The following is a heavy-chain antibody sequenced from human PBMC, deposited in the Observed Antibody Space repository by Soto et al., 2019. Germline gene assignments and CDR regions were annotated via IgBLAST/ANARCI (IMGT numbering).Heavy chain of an antibody. Sequence: QVQLQESGPGLVKPSQTPSLTCTVSGGSISSGGYYWSWIRQHPGKGLEWIGYIYYSGSTYYNPSLKSRVTISVDTSKNQFSLKLSSVTAADTAVYYCARVGIAAAGTKYNWFDPWGQGTLVTVSS. CDR1: GGSISSGGYY. D-gene: IGHD6-13*01. J-gene: IGHJ5*02. CDR3: ARVGIAAAGTKYNWFDP. CDR2: IYYSGST. V-gene: IGHV4-31*03.